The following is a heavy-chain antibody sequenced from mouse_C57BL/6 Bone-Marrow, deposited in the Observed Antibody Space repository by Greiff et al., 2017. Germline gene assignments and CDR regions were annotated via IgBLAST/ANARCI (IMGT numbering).Heavy chain of an antibody. J-gene: IGHJ3*01. V-gene: IGHV1-69*01. CDR1: GYTFTSYW. CDR3: ARDSYYYGSSLFAY. Sequence: VQLQQPGAELVMPGASVKLSCKASGYTFTSYWMHWVKQRPGQGLEWIGEIDPSDSYTNYNQKFKGKSTLTVDKSSSTAYMQRSSLTSEDSAFYYGARDSYYYGSSLFAYWGQGTLVTVSA. D-gene: IGHD1-1*01. CDR2: IDPSDSYT.